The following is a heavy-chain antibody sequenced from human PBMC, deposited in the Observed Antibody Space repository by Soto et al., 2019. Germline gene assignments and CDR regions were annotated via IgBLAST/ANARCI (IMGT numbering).Heavy chain of an antibody. Sequence: ESGPTVVDPTETLTLTCTCSGVSLSTSGVGVGGSGEPPGQALEGLALIYWDDDKRSSPSLNSRLTITKDTSKNQVVLTMTNMDPVDTATYYCARMRVLYYYDGSGSRGSAYFDYWGQGTLVTVSS. D-gene: IGHD3-22*01. J-gene: IGHJ4*02. CDR2: IYWDDDK. CDR3: ARMRVLYYYDGSGSRGSAYFDY. CDR1: GVSLSTSGVG. V-gene: IGHV2-5*02.